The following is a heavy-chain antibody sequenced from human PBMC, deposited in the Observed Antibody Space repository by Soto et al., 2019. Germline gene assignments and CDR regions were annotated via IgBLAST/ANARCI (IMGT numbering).Heavy chain of an antibody. J-gene: IGHJ4*02. V-gene: IGHV4-4*02. CDR3: VRNGYYSLDY. CDR1: GDSISSHDW. Sequence: QVQLQESGPGLVKPLGTLSLTCAVYGDSISSHDWRSWVRQPPNKGLEWIAEIHHSGGTNYNPSLMSRATISVDNSKNQFSLKLISATAADTAVYYCVRNGYYSLDYWGQGTLVSVSS. D-gene: IGHD3-3*01. CDR2: IHHSGGT.